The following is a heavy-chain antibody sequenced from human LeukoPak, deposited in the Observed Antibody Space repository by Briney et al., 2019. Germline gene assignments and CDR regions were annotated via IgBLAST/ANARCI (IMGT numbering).Heavy chain of an antibody. V-gene: IGHV3-33*01. J-gene: IGHJ3*02. CDR2: IWYDGSNK. D-gene: IGHD1-14*01. CDR3: ARSGIGRAHAFDI. CDR1: GFTFSSYG. Sequence: PGGSLRLSCAASGFTFSSYGMHWVRQAPGKGLEWVAVIWYDGSNKYYADSVKGRFTISRDNSKNTLHLQMNSLRAEDTAVYYCARSGIGRAHAFDIWGQGTMVTVSS.